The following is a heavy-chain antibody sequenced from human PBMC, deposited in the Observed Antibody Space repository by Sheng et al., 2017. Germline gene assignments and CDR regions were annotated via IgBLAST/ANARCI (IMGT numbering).Heavy chain of an antibody. Sequence: EVLLVESGGGLVQPGGSLGLSCAASGFTFSNYWMHWVRQAPGKGLVWVSRISADGSTTSYADSVKGRFTISRDNAKNTLYLQMNSLRAEDTAVYYCARDYDFDYWGQGTLVTVSS. CDR2: ISADGSTT. CDR1: GFTFSNYW. J-gene: IGHJ4*02. CDR3: ARDYDFDY. V-gene: IGHV3-74*01. D-gene: IGHD3-3*01.